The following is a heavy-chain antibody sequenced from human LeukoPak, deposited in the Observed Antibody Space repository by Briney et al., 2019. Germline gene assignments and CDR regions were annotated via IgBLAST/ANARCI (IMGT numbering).Heavy chain of an antibody. CDR1: GFTFSSFA. J-gene: IGHJ4*02. CDR3: AKRGGYCGSGTCYGGFDY. D-gene: IGHD2-15*01. V-gene: IGHV3-23*01. CDR2: IGSTASRT. Sequence: PGASLRLSCAASGFTFSSFAMSWVRQAPGKGLEWVSAIGSTASRTYYADSVKGRFTISRDNSKNTLYLQMNSLRAEDTAVYSCAKRGGYCGSGTCYGGFDYWGQGTLVTVSS.